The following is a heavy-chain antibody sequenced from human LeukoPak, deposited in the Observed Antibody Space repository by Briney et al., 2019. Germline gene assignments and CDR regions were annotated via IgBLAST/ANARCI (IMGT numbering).Heavy chain of an antibody. V-gene: IGHV4-34*01. J-gene: IGHJ4*02. CDR1: GGSFSGYY. CDR2: INHSGST. Sequence: SETLSLTCAVYGGSFSGYYWSWIRQPPGKGLEWIGEINHSGSTNYNPSLKSRVTISVDTSKNQFSPKLSSVTAADTAVYYCARAHSGSYFYWGQGTLVTVSS. CDR3: ARAHSGSYFY. D-gene: IGHD1-26*01.